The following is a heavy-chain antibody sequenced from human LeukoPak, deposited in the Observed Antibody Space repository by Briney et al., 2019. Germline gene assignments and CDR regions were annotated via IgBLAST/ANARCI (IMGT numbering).Heavy chain of an antibody. D-gene: IGHD3-9*01. J-gene: IGHJ5*02. Sequence: ASVKVSCKASGYTFTSYGISWVRQAPGQGLEWMGWISAYNGNTNYAQKLQGRVTMTTDTSTSTAYMQLRSLRSDDTAVYYCARSSTTTYYDILTGYYDLNWFDPWGQGTLVTVS. CDR1: GYTFTSYG. CDR3: ARSSTTTYYDILTGYYDLNWFDP. CDR2: ISAYNGNT. V-gene: IGHV1-18*04.